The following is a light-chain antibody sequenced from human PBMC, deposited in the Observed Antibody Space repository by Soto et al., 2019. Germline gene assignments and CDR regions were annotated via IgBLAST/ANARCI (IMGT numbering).Light chain of an antibody. V-gene: IGLV2-14*01. Sequence: QSALTQPASVSESPGRSITIYCTGTSSDVGGYKYVSWYQQHPDKAPKLMIYEVNTRPSGVSNRFSGSKSGNTASLTISGLQAEDEADYYCSSYTSSSSHYVFGTGTQLTVL. CDR3: SSYTSSSSHYV. CDR2: EVN. CDR1: SSDVGGYKY. J-gene: IGLJ1*01.